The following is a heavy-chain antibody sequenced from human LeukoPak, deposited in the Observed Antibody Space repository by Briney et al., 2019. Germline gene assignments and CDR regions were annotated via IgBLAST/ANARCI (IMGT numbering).Heavy chain of an antibody. J-gene: IGHJ4*02. Sequence: PSETLSLTCTVSGGSISSSSYYWGWIRQPPGKGLEWIGYIYYSGSTNYNPSLNSRVTISVDTSKNQFSLKLSSVTAADTAVYYCARAVMVRGVISFDYWGQGTLVTVSS. CDR1: GGSISSSSYY. V-gene: IGHV4-61*05. CDR2: IYYSGST. CDR3: ARAVMVRGVISFDY. D-gene: IGHD3-10*01.